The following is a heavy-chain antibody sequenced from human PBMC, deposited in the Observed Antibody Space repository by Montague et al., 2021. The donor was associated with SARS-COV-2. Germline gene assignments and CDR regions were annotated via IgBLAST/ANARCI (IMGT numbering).Heavy chain of an antibody. D-gene: IGHD4-17*01. Sequence: SETLSLTCTVSGGSISSYYWSWIRQPPGKGLEWIGYIYSSGSTNYYPSLKSRVTISVDTSKNQFSLKLSSVTAADTAVYYCARAVGYGDPFDYWGQGTLVTVSS. CDR3: ARAVGYGDPFDY. CDR1: GGSISSYY. J-gene: IGHJ4*02. V-gene: IGHV4-59*01. CDR2: IYSSGST.